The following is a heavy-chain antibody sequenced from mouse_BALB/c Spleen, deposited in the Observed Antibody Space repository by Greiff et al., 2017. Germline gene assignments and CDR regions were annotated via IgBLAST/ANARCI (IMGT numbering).Heavy chain of an antibody. Sequence: EVQLQQSGPELVKPGASVKISCKASGYSFTGYFMNWVMQSHGKSLEWIGRINPYNGDTFYNQKFKGKATLTVDKSSSTAHMELRSLASEDSAVYYCARWDHYYGSSLDYWGQGTTLTVSS. D-gene: IGHD1-1*01. V-gene: IGHV1-20*02. CDR1: GYSFTGYF. J-gene: IGHJ2*01. CDR2: INPYNGDT. CDR3: ARWDHYYGSSLDY.